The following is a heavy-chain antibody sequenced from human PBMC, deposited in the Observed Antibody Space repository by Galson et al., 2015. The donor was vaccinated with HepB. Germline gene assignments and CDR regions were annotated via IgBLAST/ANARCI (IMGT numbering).Heavy chain of an antibody. CDR2: IKSKTDGGTT. CDR1: GFTFSNAW. J-gene: IGHJ2*01. V-gene: IGHV3-15*01. Sequence: SLRLSCAASGFTFSNAWMSWVRQAPGKGLEWVGRIKSKTDGGTTDYAAPVKGRFTISRDDSKNTLYLQMNSLKTEDTAVYYCITVTRSGFFDLWGRGTLVTVSS. D-gene: IGHD3-3*01. CDR3: ITVTRSGFFDL.